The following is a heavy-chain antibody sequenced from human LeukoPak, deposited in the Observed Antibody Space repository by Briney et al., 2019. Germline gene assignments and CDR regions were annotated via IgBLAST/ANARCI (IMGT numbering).Heavy chain of an antibody. CDR3: ARGRSSSWYNWFDP. V-gene: IGHV1-2*02. D-gene: IGHD6-13*01. J-gene: IGHJ5*02. CDR1: GYTCTDYY. CDR2: INPNSGGT. Sequence: ASVKVSCKASGYTCTDYYINWVRQAPGQGLEWMGWINPNSGGTNYALKSQGRVTMTRDTSIRTAYMELSRLRSDDTAVYYCARGRSSSWYNWFDPWGQGTLVTVSS.